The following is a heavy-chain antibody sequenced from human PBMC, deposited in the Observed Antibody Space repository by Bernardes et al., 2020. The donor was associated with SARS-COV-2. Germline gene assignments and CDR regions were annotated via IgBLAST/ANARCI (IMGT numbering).Heavy chain of an antibody. J-gene: IGHJ1*01. CDR3: AKDPIPAGGITEYFQH. CDR1: GFTFSSYA. CDR2: ISGSGGST. Sequence: GRSLKLCCAASGFTFSSYAMSWVRQAPGKGLEWVSAISGSGGSTYYADSVKGRFTISRDNSKNTLYQQMNSLRAEDTAVYYCAKDPIPAGGITEYFQHWGQGTLVTVSS. V-gene: IGHV3-23*01. D-gene: IGHD2-2*01.